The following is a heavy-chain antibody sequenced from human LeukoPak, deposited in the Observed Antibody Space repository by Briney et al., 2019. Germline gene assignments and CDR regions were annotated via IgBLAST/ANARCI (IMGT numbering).Heavy chain of an antibody. J-gene: IGHJ4*02. Sequence: PGGSLRLSCAASGFTFSSYAMQWVRQAPGKGLEWVAVISYDGRNKYYADSVKGRFTISRENSKNTLYLQMNSLRVEDMALYYCAARRGAAAGTDYFDDWGQGTLVTVSS. D-gene: IGHD6-13*01. CDR3: AARRGAAAGTDYFDD. CDR1: GFTFSSYA. CDR2: ISYDGRNK. V-gene: IGHV3-30*04.